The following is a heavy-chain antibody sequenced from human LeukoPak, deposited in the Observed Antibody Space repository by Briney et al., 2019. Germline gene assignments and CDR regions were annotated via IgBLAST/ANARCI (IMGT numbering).Heavy chain of an antibody. V-gene: IGHV3-9*01. CDR2: ISWNSGSI. Sequence: PGESLRLSCAASGFTFDDYAMHWVRQAPGKGLEWVSGISWNSGSIGYADSVKGRFTISRDNAKNSLYLQMNSLRAEDTALYYCAKDTATGIAAAGFRDGMDVWGQGTTVTVSS. J-gene: IGHJ6*02. D-gene: IGHD6-13*01. CDR3: AKDTATGIAAAGFRDGMDV. CDR1: GFTFDDYA.